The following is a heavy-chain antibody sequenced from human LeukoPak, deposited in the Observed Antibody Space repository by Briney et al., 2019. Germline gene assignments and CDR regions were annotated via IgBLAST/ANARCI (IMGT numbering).Heavy chain of an antibody. D-gene: IGHD6-13*01. CDR1: GFTFGDYG. V-gene: IGHV3-48*01. Sequence: PGRFLRISCAAPGFTFGDYGMDWVRLGPGKGLEWVSYISGGGAPVYYADSVEGRFTVSRDNVKNSLYLQMHDLRVDDTAVYFCARDFRSSAWYIGDYWGQGVQVTVSS. J-gene: IGHJ4*02. CDR3: ARDFRSSAWYIGDY. CDR2: ISGGGAPV.